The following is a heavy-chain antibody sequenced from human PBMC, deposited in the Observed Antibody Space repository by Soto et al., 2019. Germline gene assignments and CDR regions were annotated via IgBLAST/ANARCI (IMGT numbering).Heavy chain of an antibody. V-gene: IGHV1-18*01. Sequence: QVQLVQSGAEVKKPGASVKLSYKPSGYTFTSYGISWVRQAPAQGLVWMGRISAYNGNTNYAQKLQGRVTMTTDTSTSTAYMELRSMRCDDTAVYYCARERIPPSDYEVWGTSPPYGMDVWGHETTVTVSS. J-gene: IGHJ6*02. CDR3: ARERIPPSDYEVWGTSPPYGMDV. D-gene: IGHD3-16*01. CDR2: ISAYNGNT. CDR1: GYTFTSYG.